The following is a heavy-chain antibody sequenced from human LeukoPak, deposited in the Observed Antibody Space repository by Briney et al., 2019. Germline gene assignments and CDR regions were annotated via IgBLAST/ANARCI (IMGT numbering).Heavy chain of an antibody. CDR2: INPNSGGT. CDR1: GYTFTGYY. V-gene: IGHV1-2*04. D-gene: IGHD3-22*01. CDR3: ARDGFSYDSSGYYY. Sequence: GASVKVSCKASGYTFTGYYMHWVRQAPGQGLEWMGWINPNSGGTNYAQKFQGWVTMTRDTSISTAYMELSRLRSDDTAVYYCARDGFSYDSSGYYYWGQGTLVTVSS. J-gene: IGHJ4*02.